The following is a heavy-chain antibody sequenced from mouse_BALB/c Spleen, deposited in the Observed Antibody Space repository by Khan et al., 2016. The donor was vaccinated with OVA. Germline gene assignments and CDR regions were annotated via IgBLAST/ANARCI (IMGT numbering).Heavy chain of an antibody. CDR2: INTYIGEP. D-gene: IGHD2-3*01. Sequence: QIQLVQSGPELKKPEETVKISCRASGYTFTNYGMNWVKQAPGQGLKWMGWINTYIGEPTYADDFKGRFAFSFETSASTAYLQINNLKTEDTATYFCARSNGYYWFAYWGQGTLVTVSA. V-gene: IGHV9-3-1*01. CDR3: ARSNGYYWFAY. J-gene: IGHJ3*01. CDR1: GYTFTNYG.